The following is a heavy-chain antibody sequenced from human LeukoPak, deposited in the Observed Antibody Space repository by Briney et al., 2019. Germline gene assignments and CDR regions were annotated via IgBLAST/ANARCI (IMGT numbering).Heavy chain of an antibody. J-gene: IGHJ4*02. D-gene: IGHD2-21*02. V-gene: IGHV3-30*04. CDR1: GFTFCSYA. Sequence: GGSLRLSCAASGFTFCSYALHWVRQAPGKGLEWVAFISYHGKSENYADSVKGRFTISRDISKNMLYLQMNSLRPEDTAVYYCARDSVTAGFYFDYWGQGTLVTVSS. CDR2: ISYHGKSE. CDR3: ARDSVTAGFYFDY.